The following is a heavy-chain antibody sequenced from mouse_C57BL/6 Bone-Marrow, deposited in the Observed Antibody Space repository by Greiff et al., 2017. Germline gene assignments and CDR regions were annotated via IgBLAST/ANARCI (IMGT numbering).Heavy chain of an antibody. J-gene: IGHJ2*01. V-gene: IGHV1-85*01. Sequence: QVQLKQSGPELVKPGASVKLSCKASGYTFTSYDINWVKQRPGQGLEWIGWIYPRDGSTKYNEKFKGKATLTVDTSSSTAYMELHSLTSEDSAVYFCARYEYYGSLYFDYWGQGTTLTVSS. CDR1: GYTFTSYD. D-gene: IGHD1-1*01. CDR3: ARYEYYGSLYFDY. CDR2: IYPRDGST.